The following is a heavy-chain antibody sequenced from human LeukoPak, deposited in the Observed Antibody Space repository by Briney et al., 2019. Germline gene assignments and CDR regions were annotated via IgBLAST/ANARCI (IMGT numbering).Heavy chain of an antibody. D-gene: IGHD3-10*01. J-gene: IGHJ4*02. CDR1: GGTFSSYA. CDR2: IIPIFGTA. Sequence: SVKVSCKASGGTFSSYAISWVRQAPGHGREWMGRIIPIFGTANYAQKFQGRVTITTDESTSTAYMELSSLRSEDTAVYYCASYGSGSYFDYWGQGTLVTVSS. V-gene: IGHV1-69*05. CDR3: ASYGSGSYFDY.